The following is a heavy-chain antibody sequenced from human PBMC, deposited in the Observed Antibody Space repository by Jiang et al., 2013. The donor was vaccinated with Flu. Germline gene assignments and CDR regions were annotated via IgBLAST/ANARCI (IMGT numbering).Heavy chain of an antibody. V-gene: IGHV5-51*01. D-gene: IGHD6-25*01. Sequence: GAEVKKPGESLKISCKGSGYSFTSYWIGWVRQMPGKGLEWMGIIYPGDSDTRYSPSFQGQVTISADKSISTAYLQWSSLKASDTAMYYCAARRYLPAEGLVFAFDIWGQGTMVTVSS. CDR3: AARRYLPAEGLVFAFDI. CDR1: GYSFTSYW. J-gene: IGHJ3*02. CDR2: IYPGDSDT.